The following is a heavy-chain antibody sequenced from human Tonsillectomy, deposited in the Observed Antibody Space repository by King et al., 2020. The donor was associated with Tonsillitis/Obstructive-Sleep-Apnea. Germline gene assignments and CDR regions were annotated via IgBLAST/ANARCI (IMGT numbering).Heavy chain of an antibody. D-gene: IGHD3-10*01. CDR3: ARVALGSAHYYDYYMDV. J-gene: IGHJ6*03. Sequence: VQLQQWGAGLLKASETVSLTCAVYGGSFSDYYWSWIRQALRKGLEWIGEINHNRITNYNPSLKSRVTIFVDTPKNQFSLKLSSVTAADTAVYYCARVALGSAHYYDYYMDVWAKGTTVTVSS. CDR1: GGSFSDYY. V-gene: IGHV4-34*01. CDR2: INHNRIT.